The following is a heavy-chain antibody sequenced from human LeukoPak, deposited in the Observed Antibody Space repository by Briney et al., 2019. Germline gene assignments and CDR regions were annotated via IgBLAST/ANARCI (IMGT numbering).Heavy chain of an antibody. CDR1: GFTVSSNY. CDR2: IYSGGST. CDR3: ARGGSYLSAFDI. J-gene: IGHJ3*02. Sequence: GGSLRLSCAASGFTVSSNYMSWARQAPGKGLEWVSIIYSGGSTFYADSVKGRFTISRDNSKNTLYLQMNSLRAEDTAVYYCARGGSYLSAFDIWGQGTMVTVSS. V-gene: IGHV3-53*01. D-gene: IGHD1-26*01.